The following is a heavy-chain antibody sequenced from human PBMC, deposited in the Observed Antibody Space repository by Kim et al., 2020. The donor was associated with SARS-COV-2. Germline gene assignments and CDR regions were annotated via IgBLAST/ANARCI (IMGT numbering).Heavy chain of an antibody. Sequence: GGSLRLSCAASGFTFSSYAMHWVRQAPGKGLEWVAVISYDGSNKYYADSVKGRFTISRDNSKNTLYLQMNSLRAEDTAVYYCARAPKQLFDYWGQGTLVTVSS. CDR1: GFTFSSYA. D-gene: IGHD6-19*01. J-gene: IGHJ4*02. CDR2: ISYDGSNK. CDR3: ARAPKQLFDY. V-gene: IGHV3-30*04.